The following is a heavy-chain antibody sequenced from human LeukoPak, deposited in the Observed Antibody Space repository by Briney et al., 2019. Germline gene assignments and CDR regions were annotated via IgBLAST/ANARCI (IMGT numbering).Heavy chain of an antibody. CDR3: ARDGHGNFWRARRTYYMDV. Sequence: GGSLRLSCAASGFTFSNYIISWVRQAPGKGLEGVSSISSSSSYIYYADSVKGRFTISRDNAKNSLSLQMNSLRAEDTAVYYCARDGHGNFWRARRTYYMDVWGKGTTVTVSS. CDR2: ISSSSSYI. J-gene: IGHJ6*03. V-gene: IGHV3-21*01. D-gene: IGHD3-3*01. CDR1: GFTFSNYI.